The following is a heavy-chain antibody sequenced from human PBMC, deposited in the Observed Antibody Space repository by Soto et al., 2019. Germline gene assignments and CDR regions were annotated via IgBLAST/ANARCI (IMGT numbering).Heavy chain of an antibody. CDR3: ARKEGDCSSTSCYTPDYYYYGMDV. V-gene: IGHV3-30-3*01. CDR1: GFTFSSYA. Sequence: QVQLVESGGGLVKPGGSLRLSCAASGFTFSSYAMHWVRQAPGKGLEWVAVISYDGSNKYYADSVKGRFTISRDNSKNTLYLQMNSLRAEDTAVYYCARKEGDCSSTSCYTPDYYYYGMDVWGQGTTVTVSS. J-gene: IGHJ6*02. CDR2: ISYDGSNK. D-gene: IGHD2-2*02.